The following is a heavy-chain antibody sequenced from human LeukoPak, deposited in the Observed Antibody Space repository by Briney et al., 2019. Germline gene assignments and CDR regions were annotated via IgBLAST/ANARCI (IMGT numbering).Heavy chain of an antibody. CDR2: ISTNDI. CDR1: GFTLSSHT. J-gene: IGHJ4*02. Sequence: GGSLRLSCAASGFTLSSHTMNWVRQAPGRGLEWVSAISTNDIQYADSVKGRFTISRDNAKNSLYLQMDSLRAEDTAVYYCARGDVRLMVRGVNFDYWGQGTLVTVSS. CDR3: ARGDVRLMVRGVNFDY. V-gene: IGHV3-21*01. D-gene: IGHD3-10*01.